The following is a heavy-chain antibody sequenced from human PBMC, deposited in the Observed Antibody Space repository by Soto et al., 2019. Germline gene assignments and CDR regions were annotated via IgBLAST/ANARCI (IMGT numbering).Heavy chain of an antibody. Sequence: PGGSLRLSCAASGFTFSSYAMSWVRQAPGKGLEWVSAISGSGGSTYYADSVKGRFTISRDNSKNTLYLQMNSLRAEDTAVYYCAKDVTKDCSGGSCYFDYWGQGTLVTVSS. CDR2: ISGSGGST. J-gene: IGHJ4*02. D-gene: IGHD2-15*01. CDR1: GFTFSSYA. CDR3: AKDVTKDCSGGSCYFDY. V-gene: IGHV3-23*01.